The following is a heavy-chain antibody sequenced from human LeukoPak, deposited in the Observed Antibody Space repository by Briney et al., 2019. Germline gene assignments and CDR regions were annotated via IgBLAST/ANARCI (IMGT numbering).Heavy chain of an antibody. V-gene: IGHV3-53*01. Sequence: GGFLRLSCAASGFTVSNNYMTWVRQAPGKGLEWVAVIYSGGTTYYADSVKGRFTISRDNSKNTLYLQMNSLRAEDTAVYYCARVGPYYFDHWGQGTLGTVSS. CDR3: ARVGPYYFDH. CDR1: GFTVSNNY. CDR2: IYSGGTT. J-gene: IGHJ4*01.